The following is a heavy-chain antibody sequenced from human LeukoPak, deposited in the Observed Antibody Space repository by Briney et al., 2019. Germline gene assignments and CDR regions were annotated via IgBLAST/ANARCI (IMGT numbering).Heavy chain of an antibody. V-gene: IGHV3-21*01. J-gene: IGHJ4*02. CDR3: ARDAGASDDPFYFDY. CDR2: IDRTGSNV. CDR1: GFTFSNYG. Sequence: GGSLRLSCAVSGFTFSNYGVNWVREAPGKGLEWVSSIDRTGSNVFYADSVKGRFTISRDNAKNSLWLQMNSLRAEDTAVYYCARDAGASDDPFYFDYWGQGTLITVSS. D-gene: IGHD1-26*01.